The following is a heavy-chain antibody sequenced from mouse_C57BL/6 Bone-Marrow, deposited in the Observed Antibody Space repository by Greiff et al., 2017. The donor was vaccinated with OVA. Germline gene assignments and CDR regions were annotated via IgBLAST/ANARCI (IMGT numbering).Heavy chain of an antibody. CDR2: ISSGSSTI. V-gene: IGHV5-17*01. D-gene: IGHD1-1*01. CDR3: AGPYYGSSYGGFAY. J-gene: IGHJ3*01. Sequence: EVQVVESGGGLVKPGGSLKLSCAASGFTFSDYGMHWVRQAPEKGLEWVAYISSGSSTIYYADTVKGRFTISRDNAKNTLFLQMTSLRSEDTAMYYCAGPYYGSSYGGFAYWGQGTLVTVSA. CDR1: GFTFSDYG.